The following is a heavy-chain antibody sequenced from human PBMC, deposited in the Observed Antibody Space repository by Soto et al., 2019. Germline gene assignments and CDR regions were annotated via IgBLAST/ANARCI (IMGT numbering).Heavy chain of an antibody. CDR3: ARSYCSGGSCYRYYYGMDV. Sequence: GSLRLSCAASGFTFSSYGMHWVRQAPGKGLEWVAVIWYDGSNKYYADSVKGRFTISRDNSKNTLYLQMNSLRAEDTAVYYCARSYCSGGSCYRYYYGMDVWGQGTTVTVSS. V-gene: IGHV3-33*01. J-gene: IGHJ6*02. CDR2: IWYDGSNK. D-gene: IGHD2-15*01. CDR1: GFTFSSYG.